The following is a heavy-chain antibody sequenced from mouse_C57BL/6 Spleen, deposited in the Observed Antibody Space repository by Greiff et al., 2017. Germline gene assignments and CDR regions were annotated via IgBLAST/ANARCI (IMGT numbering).Heavy chain of an antibody. CDR1: GYSFPSYY. Sequence: VQLQQSGPELVKPGASVKISCKASGYSFPSYYIHWVKQRPGQGLEWIGWIYPGSGNTKYNEKFKGKATLTADTSSSTAYMQLSSLTSEDSAVYYCARYAYAMDYWGQGTSVTVSS. D-gene: IGHD6-5*01. V-gene: IGHV1-66*01. CDR3: ARYAYAMDY. CDR2: IYPGSGNT. J-gene: IGHJ4*01.